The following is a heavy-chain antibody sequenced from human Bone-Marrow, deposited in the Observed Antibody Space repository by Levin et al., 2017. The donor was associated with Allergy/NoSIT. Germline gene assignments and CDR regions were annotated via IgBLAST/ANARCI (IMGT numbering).Heavy chain of an antibody. CDR1: GFSLSASGVG. V-gene: IGHV2-5*02. CDR3: AHRGDRGAVGDFDY. Sequence: SGPTLVKPTQTLTLTCTFSGFSLSASGVGVGWIRQPPGKALEWLALIYWDDDQRYSPSLKSRLTITKDTSKNQVVLTMTNMDPVDTATYYCAHRGDRGAVGDFDYWGQGTLVTVSS. CDR2: IYWDDDQ. J-gene: IGHJ4*02. D-gene: IGHD3-16*01.